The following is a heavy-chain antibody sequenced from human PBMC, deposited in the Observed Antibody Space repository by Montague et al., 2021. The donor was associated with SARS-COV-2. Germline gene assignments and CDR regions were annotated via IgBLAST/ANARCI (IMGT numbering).Heavy chain of an antibody. D-gene: IGHD3-16*02. CDR2: ISYDGSNK. V-gene: IGHV3-30-3*01. CDR1: GYTFSSYA. CDR3: ARGRGVITFGGVIGYDAFDI. Sequence: SLSLSCAASGYTFSSYAMHWVRQAPGEGLEWVAVISYDGSNKYYADSVKGRFTISRDNSKNTLYLQMNSLRAEDTAVYYCARGRGVITFGGVIGYDAFDIWGQGTMVTVSS. J-gene: IGHJ3*02.